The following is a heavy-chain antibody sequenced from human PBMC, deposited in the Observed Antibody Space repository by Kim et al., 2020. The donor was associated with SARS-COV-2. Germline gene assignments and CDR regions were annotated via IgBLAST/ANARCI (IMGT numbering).Heavy chain of an antibody. D-gene: IGHD5-12*01. J-gene: IGHJ4*02. V-gene: IGHV4-4*01. Sequence: GSTNYSPSLKSRVTLSVDVSKNRFSLILTSGTAADTAVYFCARDEVANPGVWGQGTPVTVSS. CDR2: GST. CDR3: ARDEVANPGV.